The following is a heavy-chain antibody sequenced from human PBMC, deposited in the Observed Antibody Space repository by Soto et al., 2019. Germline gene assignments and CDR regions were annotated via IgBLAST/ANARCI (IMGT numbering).Heavy chain of an antibody. CDR1: GGSISSGGYS. V-gene: IGHV4-30-2*01. J-gene: IGHJ5*02. CDR3: ARGFYYYGSRSLYNSFDP. D-gene: IGHD3-10*01. CDR2: IDHRGST. Sequence: SETLSLTCAVSGGSISSGGYSWSWIRQPPGKGLEWIGYIDHRGSTYYNPSLKSRVTISVDRSKNQSSLKLSSVTAADTAVYYCARGFYYYGSRSLYNSFDPSGQGTLVTVFS.